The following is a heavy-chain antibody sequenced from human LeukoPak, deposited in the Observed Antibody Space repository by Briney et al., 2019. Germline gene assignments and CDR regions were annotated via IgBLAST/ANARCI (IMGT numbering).Heavy chain of an antibody. CDR1: GYTFTGYN. J-gene: IGHJ4*02. CDR3: ARVRSGYYDSSGPSDY. D-gene: IGHD3-22*01. Sequence: GASVKVSCKASGYTFTGYNMHWVRQAPGQGLEWMGWINPNSGGTNYAQKFQGRVTMTRDTSISTAYMELSRLRSDDTAVYYCARVRSGYYDSSGPSDYWGQGTLVIVSS. V-gene: IGHV1-2*02. CDR2: INPNSGGT.